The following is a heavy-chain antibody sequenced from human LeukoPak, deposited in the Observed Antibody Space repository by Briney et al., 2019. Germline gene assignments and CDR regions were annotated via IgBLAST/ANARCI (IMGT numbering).Heavy chain of an antibody. CDR1: GGSISSGSYY. CDR2: IYYSGST. CDR3: ARGSSGWSYYFDY. J-gene: IGHJ4*02. Sequence: SQTLSLTCTVSGGSISSGSYYWSWIRQPAGKGLEWIGSIYYSGSTYYNPSLKSRVTISVDTSKNQFSLKLSSVTAADTAVYYCARGSSGWSYYFDYWGQGTLVTVSS. D-gene: IGHD6-19*01. V-gene: IGHV4-61*02.